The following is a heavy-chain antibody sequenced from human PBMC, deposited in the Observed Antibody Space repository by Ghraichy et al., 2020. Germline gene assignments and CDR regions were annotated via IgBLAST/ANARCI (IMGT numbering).Heavy chain of an antibody. V-gene: IGHV4-4*07. CDR1: GDSITSYH. D-gene: IGHD2-21*02. CDR2: VYITGST. Sequence: SETLSLTCTVSGDSITSYHWTWFRQPAGKGLEWIGRVYITGSTNYNPSLKSRVTMSIDTSKSQFSMRLSSVTATDTAIYYCARESLCGTDCYNYFDLWGQGTLVTVSS. CDR3: ARESLCGTDCYNYFDL. J-gene: IGHJ4*02.